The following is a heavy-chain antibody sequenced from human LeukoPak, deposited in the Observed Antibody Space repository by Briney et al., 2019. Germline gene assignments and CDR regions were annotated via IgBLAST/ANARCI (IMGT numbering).Heavy chain of an antibody. J-gene: IGHJ3*02. CDR2: INEDASKK. V-gene: IGHV3-7*01. Sequence: GGSLRLSCTASGFTFSSYWMTWVRQAPGKGLEWVANINEDASKKYYVDSVKGRFTISRDNADNSQYLQMNNLRAEDTAVYYCARDNPPNYNILTGCYDALDIWGQGTMVTVSS. CDR3: ARDNPPNYNILTGCYDALDI. CDR1: GFTFSSYW. D-gene: IGHD3-9*01.